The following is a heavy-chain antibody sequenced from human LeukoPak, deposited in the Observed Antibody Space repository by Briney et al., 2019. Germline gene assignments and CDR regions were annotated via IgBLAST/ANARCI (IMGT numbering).Heavy chain of an antibody. CDR1: GYTFTSYG. CDR3: ARDGITIFGVVTNNWFDP. V-gene: IGHV1-18*01. CDR2: ISAYNGNT. D-gene: IGHD3-3*01. Sequence: ASVKVSCKASGYTFTSYGISWVRQAPGQGLEWMEWISAYNGNTNYAQKLQGRVTMTTDTSTSTAYMELRSLRSDDTAVYYCARDGITIFGVVTNNWFDPWGQGTLVTVSS. J-gene: IGHJ5*02.